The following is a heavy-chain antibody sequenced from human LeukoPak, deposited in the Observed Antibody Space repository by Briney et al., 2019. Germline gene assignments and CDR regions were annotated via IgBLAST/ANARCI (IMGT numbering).Heavy chain of an antibody. CDR2: INHSGST. V-gene: IGHV4-34*01. CDR1: GGSFSGYY. D-gene: IGHD3-3*01. Sequence: SETLSLTCAAYGGSFSGYYWSWIRQPPGKGLEWIGEINHSGSTNYNPSLKSRVTISVDTSKNQFSLKLSSVTAADTAVYYCARGLVRYYDFWSGYYGAARWFDPWGQGTLVTVSS. J-gene: IGHJ5*02. CDR3: ARGLVRYYDFWSGYYGAARWFDP.